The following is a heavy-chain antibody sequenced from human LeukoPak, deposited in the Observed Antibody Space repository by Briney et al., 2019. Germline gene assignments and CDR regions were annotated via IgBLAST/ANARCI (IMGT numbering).Heavy chain of an antibody. CDR3: AREITYYYDSSGYYYHDY. D-gene: IGHD3-22*01. Sequence: PGGSLRLSCAGSGFTFSSYSMNWVRQVPGKGLEWVSFISSSSSLYYADSVKGRFTISRDNSKNTLYLQMNSLRAEDTAVYYCAREITYYYDSSGYYYHDYWGQGTLVTVSS. CDR1: GFTFSSYS. V-gene: IGHV3-21*04. CDR2: ISSSSSL. J-gene: IGHJ4*02.